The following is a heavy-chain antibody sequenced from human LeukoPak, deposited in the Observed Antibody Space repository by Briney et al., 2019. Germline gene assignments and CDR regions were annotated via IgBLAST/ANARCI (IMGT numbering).Heavy chain of an antibody. V-gene: IGHV3-53*01. D-gene: IGHD3-10*01. CDR2: IYSGGST. CDR3: ARVTMVRGVISDY. J-gene: IGHJ4*02. CDR1: GFTVSSNY. Sequence: GGSLRLSCAASGFTVSSNYMSWVRQAPGKGLEWVSVIYSGGSTYYADSVKGRFTISRDNSKNTLYLQMNSLRAEDTAVYYCARVTMVRGVISDYWGQGTLVTVSS.